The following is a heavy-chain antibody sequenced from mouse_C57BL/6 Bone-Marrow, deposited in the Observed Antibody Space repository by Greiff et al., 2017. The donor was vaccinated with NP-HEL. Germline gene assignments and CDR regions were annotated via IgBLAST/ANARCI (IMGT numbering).Heavy chain of an antibody. CDR1: GYTFTSYW. CDR2: INPSSGYT. Sequence: VQLQQSGAELAKPGASVKLSCKASGYTFTSYWMHWVKPRPGQGLEWIGYINPSSGYTKYNQKFKDKATFTADKSSSTAYMQLSSLTYEDSAVYYCAELEDFDYWGQGTTLTVSS. CDR3: AELEDFDY. J-gene: IGHJ2*01. V-gene: IGHV1-7*01.